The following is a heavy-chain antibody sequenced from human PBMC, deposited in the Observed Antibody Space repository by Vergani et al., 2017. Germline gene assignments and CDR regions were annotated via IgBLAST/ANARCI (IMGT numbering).Heavy chain of an antibody. CDR3: AREYSSGHLDY. V-gene: IGHV4-34*01. D-gene: IGHD6-19*01. J-gene: IGHJ4*02. CDR1: GGSFSGYY. Sequence: QVQLQQWGAGLLKPSETLSLTCAVYGGSFSGYYWSWIRQPPGKGLEWIGEINHSGSTNYNPSLKSRVTISVDTSKNQFSLKLSSVTAADTAVYYCAREYSSGHLDYWGQGTLVTVSS. CDR2: INHSGST.